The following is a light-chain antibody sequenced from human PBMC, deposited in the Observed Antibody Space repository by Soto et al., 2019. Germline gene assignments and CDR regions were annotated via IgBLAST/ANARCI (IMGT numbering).Light chain of an antibody. V-gene: IGKV1-5*01. CDR3: QQYNSYSPYT. Sequence: DIQMTQSPSTLSASVGDRVTITCRASQSISSWLAWYQQKPGKAPKLLIYDASSLESGVPSRFSGSGSGTEFTLTISRLQHDDCATYYCQQYNSYSPYTFGQGTKLESK. CDR2: DAS. J-gene: IGKJ2*01. CDR1: QSISSW.